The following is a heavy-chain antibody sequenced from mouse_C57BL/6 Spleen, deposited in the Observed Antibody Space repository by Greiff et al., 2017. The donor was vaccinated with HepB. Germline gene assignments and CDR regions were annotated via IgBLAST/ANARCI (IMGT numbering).Heavy chain of an antibody. CDR3: ARSRRYYGSSPWFAY. V-gene: IGHV1-78*01. Sequence: VQLQQSDAELVKPGASVKISCKVSGYTFTDHTIHWMKQRPEQGLEWIGYIYPRDGSTKYNEKFKGKATLTADKSSSTAYMQLNSLTSEDSAVYVCARSRRYYGSSPWFAYWGQGTLVTVSA. CDR1: GYTFTDHT. CDR2: IYPRDGST. D-gene: IGHD1-1*01. J-gene: IGHJ3*01.